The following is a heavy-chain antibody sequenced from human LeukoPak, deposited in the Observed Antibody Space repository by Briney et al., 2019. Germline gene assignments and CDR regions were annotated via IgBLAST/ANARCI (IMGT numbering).Heavy chain of an antibody. V-gene: IGHV1-58*02. J-gene: IGHJ4*02. Sequence: GTSVKVSCKASGFTFTSSAMQWVRQARGQRLEWIGWIVVGGGNTNYAQKFQERVTITRDMSTSTAYMELSSLRSEDTAVYYCAREYGRSSSWYDSDYWGQGTLVTVSS. CDR1: GFTFTSSA. D-gene: IGHD6-13*01. CDR3: AREYGRSSSWYDSDY. CDR2: IVVGGGNT.